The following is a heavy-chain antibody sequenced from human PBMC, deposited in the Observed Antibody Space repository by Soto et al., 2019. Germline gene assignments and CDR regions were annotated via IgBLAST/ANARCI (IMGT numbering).Heavy chain of an antibody. V-gene: IGHV1-69*06. D-gene: IGHD4-17*01. CDR3: ARMTTVVHLLSGMDV. CDR2: IIPIFGTA. Sequence: GASVKVSCKASGGTFSSYAISWVRQAPGQGLEWMGGIIPIFGTANYAQKFQGRVTITADKSTSTAYMELSSLRSEDTAVYYCARMTTVVHLLSGMDVWGQGTTVTVSS. CDR1: GGTFSSYA. J-gene: IGHJ6*02.